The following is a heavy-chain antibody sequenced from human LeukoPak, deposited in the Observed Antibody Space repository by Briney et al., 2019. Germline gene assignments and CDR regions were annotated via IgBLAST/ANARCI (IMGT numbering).Heavy chain of an antibody. CDR1: GGSISSYY. CDR2: IYYSGST. CDR3: AGGATVVIDY. D-gene: IGHD4-23*01. Sequence: SETLSLTCTVSGGSISSYYWSWIRQPPGKGLEWIGYIYYSGSTNYNPSLKSRVTISVDTSKNQFSLKLSSVTAADTAVYYCAGGATVVIDYWGQGTLVTVSS. V-gene: IGHV4-59*01. J-gene: IGHJ4*02.